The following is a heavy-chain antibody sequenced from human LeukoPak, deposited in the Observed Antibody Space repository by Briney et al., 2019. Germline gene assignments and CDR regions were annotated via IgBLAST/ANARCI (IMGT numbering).Heavy chain of an antibody. D-gene: IGHD2-2*01. CDR3: ASSGVVPAAIDY. CDR2: ISSSGSTI. V-gene: IGHV3-11*01. Sequence: GGSLRLSCAASGFTFSSYAMSWIRQAPGKGLEWVSYISSSGSTIYYADSVKGRFTISRDNAKNSLYLQMNSLRAEDTAVYYCASSGVVPAAIDYWGQGTLVTVSS. J-gene: IGHJ4*02. CDR1: GFTFSSYA.